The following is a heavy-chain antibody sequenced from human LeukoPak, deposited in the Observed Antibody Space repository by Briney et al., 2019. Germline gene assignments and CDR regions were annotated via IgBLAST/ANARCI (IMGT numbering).Heavy chain of an antibody. V-gene: IGHV3-53*01. CDR1: GFTVSSNY. D-gene: IGHD2-2*01. CDR2: IYSGGST. CDR3: AKRGCSTTSCYYGPDYYGMDV. Sequence: PGGSLRLSCAASGFTVSSNYMSWVRQAPGKGLEWVSVIYSGGSTYYADSVKGRFTISRDNSKNTLYLQMNSLRAEDTAVYYCAKRGCSTTSCYYGPDYYGMDVWGPGTTVTVSS. J-gene: IGHJ6*02.